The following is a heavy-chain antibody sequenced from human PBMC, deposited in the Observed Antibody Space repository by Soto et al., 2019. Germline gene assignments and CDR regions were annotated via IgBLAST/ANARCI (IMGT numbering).Heavy chain of an antibody. D-gene: IGHD3-10*01. CDR3: ARGLGGSGSFDYFDY. J-gene: IGHJ4*02. V-gene: IGHV4-34*01. Sequence: SETLSLTCAVYGGSFSGYYWSWIRQPPGKGLEWIGEINHSGSTNYNPSLKSRVTISVDTSKNQFSLKLSSVTAADTAVYYCARGLGGSGSFDYFDYWGQGTLVTVSS. CDR2: INHSGST. CDR1: GGSFSGYY.